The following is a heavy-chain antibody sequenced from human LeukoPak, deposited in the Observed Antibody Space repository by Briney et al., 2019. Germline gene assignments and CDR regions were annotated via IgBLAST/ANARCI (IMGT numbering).Heavy chain of an antibody. Sequence: PGGSLRLSCAASGFTFSNYAMSWVRQAPGKGLEWVSTISGSGGSTYSADSVKGRFTISRANSKKTLYLQMNPLRAEDTAVYYCANHLPLTNWYFDLWGRGTLVTVSS. V-gene: IGHV3-23*01. CDR1: GFTFSNYA. CDR2: ISGSGGST. J-gene: IGHJ2*01. CDR3: ANHLPLTNWYFDL. D-gene: IGHD4-11*01.